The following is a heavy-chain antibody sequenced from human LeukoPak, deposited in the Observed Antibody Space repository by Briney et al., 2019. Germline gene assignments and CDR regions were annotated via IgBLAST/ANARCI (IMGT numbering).Heavy chain of an antibody. CDR1: GYTFTSYY. J-gene: IGHJ4*02. Sequence: GASVKVSCKASGYTFTSYYMHWVRQAPGQGLEWMGIINPSGGSTSYAQKFQGRVTMTRDTSTSTVYMGLSSLRSEDTAVYYCARDPFLGGNSFVGYFDYWGQGTLVTVSS. CDR2: INPSGGST. CDR3: ARDPFLGGNSFVGYFDY. V-gene: IGHV1-46*01. D-gene: IGHD4-23*01.